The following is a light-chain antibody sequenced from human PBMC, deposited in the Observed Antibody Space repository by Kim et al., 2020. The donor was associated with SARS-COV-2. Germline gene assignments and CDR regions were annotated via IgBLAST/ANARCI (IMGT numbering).Light chain of an antibody. CDR3: QQYGRSPDT. CDR2: GAS. CDR1: HSVTSDY. V-gene: IGKV3-20*01. Sequence: PGEGATPPCRASHSVTSDYLAWYQQKPGQPPRLLIYGASTRATGIPDKFSGSGSGTDFTLTISRLESEDFAVYYCQQYGRSPDTFGQGTKLEI. J-gene: IGKJ2*01.